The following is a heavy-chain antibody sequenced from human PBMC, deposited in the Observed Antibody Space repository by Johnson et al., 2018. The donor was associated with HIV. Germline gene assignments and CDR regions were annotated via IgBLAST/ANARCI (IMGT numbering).Heavy chain of an antibody. CDR3: AKDRGAARAFDAFDI. CDR1: GFTFSSYA. J-gene: IGHJ3*02. CDR2: ISYDGSNK. V-gene: IGHV3-30-3*01. D-gene: IGHD6-6*01. Sequence: QVQLVESGGGVVQPGRSLRLSCAASGFTFSSYAMHWVRQAPGKGLEWVAVISYDGSNKYYADSVKGRFTIPRDNSKNTLYLQMNSLRAEDTAVYYCAKDRGAARAFDAFDIWGQGTMVTVSS.